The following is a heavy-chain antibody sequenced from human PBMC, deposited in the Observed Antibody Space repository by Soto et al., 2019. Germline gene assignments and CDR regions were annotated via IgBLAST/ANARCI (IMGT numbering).Heavy chain of an antibody. CDR2: ISYDDGDNK. D-gene: IGHD4-4*01. V-gene: IGHV3-30-3*01. Sequence: QVQLVESGGGVVPPGRSLRLSCAASGFTFSSFTMHWVRQAPGKGLEWVAVISYDDGDNKYYADSVKGRFTISRDNSKNTLYLQMNSLRPEDTAVYYCARPTVVSGTPDFDYWGQGTLVTVSS. CDR3: ARPTVVSGTPDFDY. J-gene: IGHJ4*02. CDR1: GFTFSSFT.